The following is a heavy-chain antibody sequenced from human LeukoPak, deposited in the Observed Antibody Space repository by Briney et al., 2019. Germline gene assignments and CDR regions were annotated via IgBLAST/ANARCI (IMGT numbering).Heavy chain of an antibody. CDR1: GFTFSRHW. CDR3: ARDGVPAAADY. CDR2: INGDGSST. Sequence: GGSLRLSCVVSGFTFSRHWMRWVRQAPGKGLVWVSHINGDGSSTNYADSVRGRFTISGDSAKNTLYLQMNSLRAEDTAVYYCARDGVPAAADYWGQGTVVTVSS. D-gene: IGHD2-2*01. V-gene: IGHV3-74*01. J-gene: IGHJ4*02.